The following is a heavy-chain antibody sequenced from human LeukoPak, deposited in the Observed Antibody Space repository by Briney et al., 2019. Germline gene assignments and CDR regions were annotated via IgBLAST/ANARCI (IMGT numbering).Heavy chain of an antibody. D-gene: IGHD3-9*01. CDR1: GFTFSNYE. J-gene: IGHJ4*02. CDR3: ARVRTTDFLTGYQQELDY. Sequence: QPGGSLRLSCAASGFTFSNYEMNWVRQAPGKGLEWVSYISAGASVTYDVDSVKGRFSISRDNAKNSLYLQMNSLRAEDTAVYYCARVRTTDFLTGYQQELDYWGQGTLVTVSS. CDR2: ISAGASVT. V-gene: IGHV3-48*03.